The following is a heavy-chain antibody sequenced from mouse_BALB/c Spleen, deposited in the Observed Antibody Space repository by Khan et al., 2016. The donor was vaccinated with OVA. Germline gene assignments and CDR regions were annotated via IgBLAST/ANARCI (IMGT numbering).Heavy chain of an antibody. CDR2: IYTYNGDT. J-gene: IGHJ4*01. V-gene: IGHV1S29*02. CDR3: ARWKINYCCPWAMDY. CDR1: GYTFTDYN. Sequence: EVQLQQSGPELVKPGASVKISCKASGYTFTDYNIHWVKQSHGESLEWIAYIYTYNGDTVYNQKFKSKATLTVDNSSSTAYMELRSLTSEDSAVYYCARWKINYCCPWAMDYWAQGTSVTVSS. D-gene: IGHD1-1*01.